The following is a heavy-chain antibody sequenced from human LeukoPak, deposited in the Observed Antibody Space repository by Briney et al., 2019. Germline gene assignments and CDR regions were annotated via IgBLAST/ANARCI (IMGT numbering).Heavy chain of an antibody. CDR3: ARVGGSYYELFDY. J-gene: IGHJ4*02. V-gene: IGHV3-30*02. D-gene: IGHD3-10*01. CDR1: GFTFSSYG. CDR2: IRYDGSNE. Sequence: GGSLRLSCAASGFTFSSYGMHWVRQAPGKGLEWVAFIRYDGSNEYYADSVKGRFTISRDNSKSTLYLQMNSLRAEDTAVYYCARVGGSYYELFDYWGQGTLVTVSS.